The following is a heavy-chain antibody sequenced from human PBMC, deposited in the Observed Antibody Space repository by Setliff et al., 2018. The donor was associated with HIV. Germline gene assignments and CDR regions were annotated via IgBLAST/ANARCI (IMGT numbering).Heavy chain of an antibody. CDR3: ARISGNDRGGYYYHYFGY. V-gene: IGHV1-3*04. CDR1: GYTFRNYA. Sequence: ASVKVSCKASGYTFRNYAVHWVRQAPGQRLEWIGWIDSGNGNTKISPKFQDRVTIIRDTSATTVYMEVNSLRSEDTAVYYCARISGNDRGGYYYHYFGYWGQGTLVTVSS. CDR2: IDSGNGNT. D-gene: IGHD3-22*01. J-gene: IGHJ4*02.